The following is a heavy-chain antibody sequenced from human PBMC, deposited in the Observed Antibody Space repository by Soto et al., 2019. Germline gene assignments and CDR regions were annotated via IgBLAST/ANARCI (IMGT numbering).Heavy chain of an antibody. CDR3: ARVRGSRSYAAYYFDS. CDR1: GGSISNGGYY. Sequence: PSERRSRTWTVGGGSISNGGYYWNWVRNHPGKGLEWIGYIHYSVSTWYNPSLESRVTISVAPSKDQFSLKLRPVTAAHPPVYYCARVRGSRSYAAYYFDSWPPGPLVAVSS. CDR2: IHYSVST. V-gene: IGHV4-31*02. J-gene: IGHJ4*01. D-gene: IGHD3-10*01.